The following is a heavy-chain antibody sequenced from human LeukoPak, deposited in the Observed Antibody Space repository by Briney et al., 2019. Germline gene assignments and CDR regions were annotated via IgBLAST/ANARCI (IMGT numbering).Heavy chain of an antibody. CDR2: IYYTGST. V-gene: IGHV4-59*05. Sequence: PSETLSLTCTVSGGSISSYYWSWIRQPPGKGLEWIGSIYYTGSTYYNPSLNSRVTISVDTSKNQFSLKLSSVTAADTAAYYCARHSGPGASHFDYWGQGTLVTVSS. CDR3: ARHSGPGASHFDY. D-gene: IGHD1-26*01. CDR1: GGSISSYY. J-gene: IGHJ4*02.